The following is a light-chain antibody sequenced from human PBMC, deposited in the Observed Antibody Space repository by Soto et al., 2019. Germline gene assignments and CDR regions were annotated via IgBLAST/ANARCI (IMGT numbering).Light chain of an antibody. J-gene: IGKJ5*01. CDR1: QSINTY. Sequence: EFVLTQSPDTLSLSPWEGATLSSRASQSINTYLAWYQQKPGQAPRLLIYDASKRATGIPARFSGSGSGTNFTLTISSLEPEDFAVYYCQQRRSWQVTFGQGTRLENK. CDR2: DAS. CDR3: QQRRSWQVT. V-gene: IGKV3D-11*02.